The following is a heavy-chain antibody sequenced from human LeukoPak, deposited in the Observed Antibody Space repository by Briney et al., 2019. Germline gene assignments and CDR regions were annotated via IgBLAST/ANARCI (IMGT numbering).Heavy chain of an antibody. D-gene: IGHD3-10*01. CDR3: TTDPELVLLWFGELNY. J-gene: IGHJ4*02. CDR1: GFTFSNAW. CDR2: IKSKTDGGTT. V-gene: IGHV3-15*01. Sequence: GGSLRLSCAASGFTFSNAWMSWVRQAPGKGLEWVGRIKSKTDGGTTDYAAPVKGRFTISRDDSKNTLYLQMNSLKTEDTAVYYCTTDPELVLLWFGELNYWGQGTLVTVSS.